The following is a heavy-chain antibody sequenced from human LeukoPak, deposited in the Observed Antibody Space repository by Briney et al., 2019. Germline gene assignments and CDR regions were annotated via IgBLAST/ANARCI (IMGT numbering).Heavy chain of an antibody. CDR2: ISGSGGST. J-gene: IGHJ4*02. CDR3: AKEARGYCSGGSCLLDY. Sequence: GGSLRLSCAASGFTFSSYAMSWVRQAPGKGLEWVLAISGSGGSTYYADSVKGRFTISRDNSKNTLYLQMNSLRAEDTAVYYCAKEARGYCSGGSCLLDYWGQGTLVTVSS. CDR1: GFTFSSYA. D-gene: IGHD2-15*01. V-gene: IGHV3-23*01.